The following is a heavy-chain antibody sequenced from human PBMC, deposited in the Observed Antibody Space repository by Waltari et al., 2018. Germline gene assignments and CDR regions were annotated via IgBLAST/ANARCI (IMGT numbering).Heavy chain of an antibody. Sequence: QLQLQESGPGLVKPSETLSLTCTVSGASIRSSNYYWGWIRQPPGKGLEWIGRFYYSGNTYSNPSLKSRVTISVDTSKNQFSLELTSVTAADTAVYYCASSKDYYDSTGYTFDFWGQGTLVTVSS. CDR3: ASSKDYYDSTGYTFDF. V-gene: IGHV4-39*07. CDR1: GASIRSSNYY. CDR2: FYYSGNT. J-gene: IGHJ4*02. D-gene: IGHD3-22*01.